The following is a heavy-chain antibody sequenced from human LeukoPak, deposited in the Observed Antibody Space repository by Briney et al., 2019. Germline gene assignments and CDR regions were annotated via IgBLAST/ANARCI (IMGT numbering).Heavy chain of an antibody. Sequence: PGGSLRLSCAASGFTFSSYSMNWVRQAPGKGLEWVSSISSSSSFIYYADSVKGRFTISRDNAKNSLYLQMNSLRAEDTAVYYCARDVLADWGMDVWGQGTTVTVS. D-gene: IGHD2-21*01. CDR1: GFTFSSYS. CDR2: ISSSSSFI. V-gene: IGHV3-21*01. J-gene: IGHJ6*02. CDR3: ARDVLADWGMDV.